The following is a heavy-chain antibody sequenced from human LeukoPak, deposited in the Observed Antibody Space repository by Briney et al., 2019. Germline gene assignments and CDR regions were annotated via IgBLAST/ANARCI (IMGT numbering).Heavy chain of an antibody. V-gene: IGHV1-18*01. Sequence: ASVKLSCKASGYTFTSYGISWVRQAPGQGLEWMGWISAYNGNTNYAQKLQGRVTMTTDTSTSTAYMELRSLRSDDTAVYYCARDSGDIVVVPAGLDYWGQGTLVTVSS. CDR3: ARDSGDIVVVPAGLDY. J-gene: IGHJ4*02. D-gene: IGHD2-2*01. CDR1: GYTFTSYG. CDR2: ISAYNGNT.